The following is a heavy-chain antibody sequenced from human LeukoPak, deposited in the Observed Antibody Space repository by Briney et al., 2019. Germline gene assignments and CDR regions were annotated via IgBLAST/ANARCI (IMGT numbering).Heavy chain of an antibody. Sequence: PSETLSLTCAVYGGSFSGYYWSWIRQPPGKGLEWIGEINHSGSTNYNPSLKSRVTISVDTSKNQFSLKLSSVTAADTAVYYCARGKYYYDSSGYYNYYHGMDVWGQGTTVTVSS. CDR3: ARGKYYYDSSGYYNYYHGMDV. D-gene: IGHD3-22*01. CDR2: INHSGST. V-gene: IGHV4-34*01. CDR1: GGSFSGYY. J-gene: IGHJ6*02.